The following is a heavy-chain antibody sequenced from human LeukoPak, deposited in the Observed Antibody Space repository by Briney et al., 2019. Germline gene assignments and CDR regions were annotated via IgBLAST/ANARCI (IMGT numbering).Heavy chain of an antibody. J-gene: IGHJ4*02. CDR1: GYAFTGYY. CDR3: ARAGYSYGYGVYFDY. Sequence: ASVKVSCKASGYAFTGYYMHWVRQAPGQGLEWMGWINPNSGGTNYAQKFQGRVTMTRDTSISTAYMELSRLRSDDTAVYYCARAGYSYGYGVYFDYWGQGTLVTVSS. D-gene: IGHD5-18*01. CDR2: INPNSGGT. V-gene: IGHV1-2*02.